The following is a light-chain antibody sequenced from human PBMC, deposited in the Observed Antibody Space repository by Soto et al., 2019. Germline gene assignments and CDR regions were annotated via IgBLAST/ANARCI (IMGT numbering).Light chain of an antibody. Sequence: LTQPASVSGSPGQSITISCTGTRSEVGSYNLVSWYQQRPGSAPKLVISEVSRRPSGVSNRFSGSKSGIAASLTISGLQAEDEADYYCCSYAGSTSFAVFGSGTKVTVL. J-gene: IGLJ1*01. CDR3: CSYAGSTSFAV. CDR2: EVS. CDR1: RSEVGSYNL. V-gene: IGLV2-23*02.